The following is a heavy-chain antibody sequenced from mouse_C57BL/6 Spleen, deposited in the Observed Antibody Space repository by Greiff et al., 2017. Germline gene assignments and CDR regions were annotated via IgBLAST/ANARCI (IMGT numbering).Heavy chain of an antibody. V-gene: IGHV1-19*01. D-gene: IGHD2-4*01. J-gene: IGHJ2*01. Sequence: VQLKESGPVLVKPGASVKMSCKASGYTFTDYYMNWVKQSHGKSLEWIGVINPYNGGTSYNQKFKGKATLTVDKSSSTAYMELNSLTSEDSAVYYCARVCDYLYYFDYWGQGTTLTVSS. CDR1: GYTFTDYY. CDR2: INPYNGGT. CDR3: ARVCDYLYYFDY.